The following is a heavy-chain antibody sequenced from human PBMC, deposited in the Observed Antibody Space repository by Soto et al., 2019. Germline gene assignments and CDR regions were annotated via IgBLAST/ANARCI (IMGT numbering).Heavy chain of an antibody. CDR1: GASISSYY. CDR3: ARDQNGSPHFDY. V-gene: IGHV4-59*01. J-gene: IGHJ4*02. CDR2: IFHSGST. Sequence: QVQLQESGPGLVKPSETLSLTCTVSGASISSYYWSWIRQPPGKGLEWVGFIFHSGSTNCNPSLKSRVTFSVDTSKNQFSLKLTSVTAADTAVYYCARDQNGSPHFDYWGQGILNTVSS. D-gene: IGHD1-26*01.